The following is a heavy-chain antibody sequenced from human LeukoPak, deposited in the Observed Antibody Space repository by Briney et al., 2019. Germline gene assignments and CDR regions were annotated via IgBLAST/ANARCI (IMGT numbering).Heavy chain of an antibody. CDR1: GFTFGSYA. D-gene: IGHD1-26*01. V-gene: IGHV3-23*01. Sequence: GGSMRLSCAGTGFTFGSYAMSWVRQALGKGLEWVSAISGSGASTSYADSVKGRFTNSRDNSKNTLSLQMNSLRAEDTAVYYCAREVSGSYDYWGQGTLVTVSS. CDR3: AREVSGSYDY. CDR2: ISGSGAST. J-gene: IGHJ4*02.